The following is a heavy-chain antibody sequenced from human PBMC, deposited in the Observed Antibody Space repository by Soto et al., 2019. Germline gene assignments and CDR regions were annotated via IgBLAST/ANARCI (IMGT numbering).Heavy chain of an antibody. V-gene: IGHV1-18*04. J-gene: IGHJ4*02. CDR2: ITVYNGNT. CDR1: GYTFTNYG. D-gene: IGHD5-18*01. Sequence: ASVKVSCKASGYTFTNYGVSWVRQAPGQGLEWMGGITVYNGNTHYAQNLQGRVTMTTDKTTSTAHMELWSLGSDDTAVYYCARSYSYGSYWYFDYWGQGALVTVSS. CDR3: ARSYSYGSYWYFDY.